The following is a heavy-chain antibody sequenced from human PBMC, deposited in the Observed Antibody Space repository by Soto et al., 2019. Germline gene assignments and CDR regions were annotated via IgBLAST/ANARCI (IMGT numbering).Heavy chain of an antibody. Sequence: GGSLRLSCAASGFTFSSYAMHWVRQAPGKGLEWVAVISYDGSNKYYADSVKGRFTISRDNSKNTLYLQMNSLRAEDTAVYFCARENEYSTAGDYNYYGRDVWGQGPTVPVSS. CDR2: ISYDGSNK. CDR1: GFTFSSYA. J-gene: IGHJ6*02. D-gene: IGHD6-6*01. V-gene: IGHV3-30-3*01. CDR3: ARENEYSTAGDYNYYGRDV.